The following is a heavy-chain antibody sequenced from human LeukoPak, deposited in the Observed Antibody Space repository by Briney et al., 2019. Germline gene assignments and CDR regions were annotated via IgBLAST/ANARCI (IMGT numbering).Heavy chain of an antibody. Sequence: SETLSLTCAVYGGSFSGYYWSWIRQPPGKGLEWIGEINHSGSTNYNPSLKSRVTISVDTSKNQFSLKLSSVTAADTAVYYCAGGFHRYGGYCSGGSCPHYYYYGMDVWGQGTTVTVSS. CDR1: GGSFSGYY. V-gene: IGHV4-34*01. J-gene: IGHJ6*02. CDR3: AGGFHRYGGYCSGGSCPHYYYYGMDV. CDR2: INHSGST. D-gene: IGHD2-15*01.